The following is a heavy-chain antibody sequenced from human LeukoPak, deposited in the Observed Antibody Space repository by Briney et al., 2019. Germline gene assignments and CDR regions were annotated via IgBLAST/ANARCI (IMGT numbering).Heavy chain of an antibody. V-gene: IGHV1-2*02. CDR3: ARGRLSAGWELRPKFDY. J-gene: IGHJ4*02. CDR2: INPNSGGT. Sequence: ASVKVSCKASGYTFTGYYMHWVRQAPGQGLEWMGWINPNSGGTNYAQKFQGRVTMTRDMSISTAYMELSRLTSDDTAVYYCARGRLSAGWELRPKFDYWGQGTLVTVSS. CDR1: GYTFTGYY. D-gene: IGHD1-26*01.